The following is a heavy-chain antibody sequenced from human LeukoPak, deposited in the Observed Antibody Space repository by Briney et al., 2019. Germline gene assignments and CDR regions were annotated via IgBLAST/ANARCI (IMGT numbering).Heavy chain of an antibody. CDR1: GGTFSSYA. Sequence: ASVKVSCKASGGTFSSYAISWVRQAPGQGLEWMGIINPSGGSTSYAQKFQGRVTMTRDTSTSTVYMELSSLRSEDTAVYYCASSSWSAPPFDYWGRGTLVTVSS. CDR2: INPSGGST. CDR3: ASSSWSAPPFDY. V-gene: IGHV1-46*01. D-gene: IGHD6-13*01. J-gene: IGHJ4*02.